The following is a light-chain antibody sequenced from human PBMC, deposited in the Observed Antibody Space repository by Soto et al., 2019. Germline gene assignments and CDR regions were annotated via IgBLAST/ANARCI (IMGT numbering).Light chain of an antibody. CDR2: GAF. Sequence: EIVMTQSPATLSVSLGERATLSCRASQSVSSNLAWYQLKPGQAPRLLIYGAFTRATGIPARFSGCGSGTDFTLTISSLEPEDFAVYYCQQRSNWPPWTFGQGTKVDIK. J-gene: IGKJ1*01. CDR1: QSVSSN. CDR3: QQRSNWPPWT. V-gene: IGKV3-15*01.